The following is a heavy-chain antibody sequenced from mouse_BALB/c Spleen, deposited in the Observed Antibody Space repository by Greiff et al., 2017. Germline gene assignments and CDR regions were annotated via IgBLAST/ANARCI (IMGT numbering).Heavy chain of an antibody. J-gene: IGHJ2*01. Sequence: EVMLVESGGGLVKPGGSLKLSCAASGFTFSSYAMSWVRQTPEKRLEWVASISSGGSTYYPDSVKGRFTISRDNARNILYLQMSSLRSEDTAMYYCARDAGALGDYWGQGTTLTVSS. CDR2: ISSGGST. CDR1: GFTFSSYA. CDR3: ARDAGALGDY. D-gene: IGHD3-3*01. V-gene: IGHV5-6-5*01.